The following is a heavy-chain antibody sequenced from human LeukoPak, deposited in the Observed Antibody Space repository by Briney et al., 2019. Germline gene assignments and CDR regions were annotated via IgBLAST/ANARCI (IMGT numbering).Heavy chain of an antibody. J-gene: IGHJ2*01. CDR1: GGSISGYY. CDR2: IYSGGST. Sequence: SEALSLTCTVSGGSISGYYWSWVRQPPGKGLEWIAYIYSGGSTNYSPSLKSRVTISVDTSKNQFSLKLSSVTAADTAVYYCARLLWFGDFSHYWYSDLWGRGTLVTVPS. V-gene: IGHV4-59*08. CDR3: ARLLWFGDFSHYWYSDL. D-gene: IGHD3-10*01.